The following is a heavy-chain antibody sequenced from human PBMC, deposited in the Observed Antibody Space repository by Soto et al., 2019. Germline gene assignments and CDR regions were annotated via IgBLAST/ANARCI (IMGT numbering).Heavy chain of an antibody. CDR2: IYYSGTT. Sequence: QVQLRESGPGLVKPSQTLSLTCTVSGGSISSGDYYWSWIRQHPGKGLEWIGYIYYSGTTYYNPSLKSXXSXSXXTSKNQFSLTLSSVTAADTAVYYCARYLNVGGFDYWGQGTLVTVSS. V-gene: IGHV4-31*03. CDR1: GGSISSGDYY. D-gene: IGHD3-16*01. J-gene: IGHJ4*02. CDR3: ARYLNVGGFDY.